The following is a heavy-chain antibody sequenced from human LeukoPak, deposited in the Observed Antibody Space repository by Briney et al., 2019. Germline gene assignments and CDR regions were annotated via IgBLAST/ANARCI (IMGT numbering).Heavy chain of an antibody. D-gene: IGHD3-10*01. Sequence: SETLSLTCSVSGYSISSGYYWGWIRQPPGKGLEWIGSIYHSGSTYYNPSLKSRVTISMDTSKNQFSLKMSSVTAADTAVYYCARAGYGSGSYTAGFYYYMDVWGKGTTVTVSS. J-gene: IGHJ6*03. CDR3: ARAGYGSGSYTAGFYYYMDV. V-gene: IGHV4-38-2*02. CDR2: IYHSGST. CDR1: GYSISSGYY.